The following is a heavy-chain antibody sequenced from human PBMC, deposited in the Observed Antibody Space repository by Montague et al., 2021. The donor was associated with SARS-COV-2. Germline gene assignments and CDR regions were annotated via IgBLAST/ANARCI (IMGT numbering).Heavy chain of an antibody. D-gene: IGHD3-10*01. J-gene: IGHJ6*02. Sequence: SLRLSCAASGFTFSNYGMHWVRQAPGKGLEWVAVIWYDGSNKYYXDSVKGRFTISRDNSKNTLYLQMNSLRAEDTAVYYCARGYYGSGHLVYYYYYGMDVWGQGTTVTVSS. CDR2: IWYDGSNK. CDR3: ARGYYGSGHLVYYYYYGMDV. CDR1: GFTFSNYG. V-gene: IGHV3-33*01.